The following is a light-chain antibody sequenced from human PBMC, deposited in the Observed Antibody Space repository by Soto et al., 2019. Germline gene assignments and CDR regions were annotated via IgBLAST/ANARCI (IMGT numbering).Light chain of an antibody. J-gene: IGLJ2*01. CDR2: LEGSGSH. CDR3: QTWDTNTRV. CDR1: SGHSGYS. Sequence: QPVLTQSSSAFASLGSSVKLTCTLSSGHSGYSIAWHQQQPGKAPRYLMKLEGSGSHNKGSGVPNRFSGSSFGADRHLTISNLQFEDEADYYCQTWDTNTRVFGGGTKLTVL. V-gene: IGLV4-60*02.